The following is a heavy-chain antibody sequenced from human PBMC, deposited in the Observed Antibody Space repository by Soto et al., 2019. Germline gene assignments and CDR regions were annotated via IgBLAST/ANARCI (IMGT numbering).Heavy chain of an antibody. D-gene: IGHD3-22*01. Sequence: GASVKVSCKASGGTFSSYAISWVRQAPGQGLEWMGGIIPIFGTANYAQKFQGRVTITADESTSTAYMELSSLRSEDTAVYYCARPTYYYDSSGYHEGRFDYWGQGTLVTVSS. V-gene: IGHV1-69*13. J-gene: IGHJ4*02. CDR1: GGTFSSYA. CDR3: ARPTYYYDSSGYHEGRFDY. CDR2: IIPIFGTA.